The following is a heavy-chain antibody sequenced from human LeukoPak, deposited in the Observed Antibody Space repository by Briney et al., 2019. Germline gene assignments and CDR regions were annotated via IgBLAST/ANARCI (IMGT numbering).Heavy chain of an antibody. J-gene: IGHJ4*02. D-gene: IGHD3-16*02. Sequence: TSETLSLTCTVSGGSISSGSYYWSWIRQPAGKGLEWIGRIYTSGSTNYNPSLKSRVTISVDTSKNQFSLKLSSVTAADTAAYYCARGYFEEFGGVIGPIDYWGQGTLVTVSS. CDR2: IYTSGST. CDR1: GGSISSGSYY. V-gene: IGHV4-61*02. CDR3: ARGYFEEFGGVIGPIDY.